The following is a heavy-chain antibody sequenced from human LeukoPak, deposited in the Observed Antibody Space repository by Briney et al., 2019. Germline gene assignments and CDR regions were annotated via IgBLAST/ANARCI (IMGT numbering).Heavy chain of an antibody. CDR1: GDSISNFY. CDR3: AHLVAGYCSGTSCHDAFVI. CDR2: FYTSGTT. V-gene: IGHV4-4*07. J-gene: IGHJ3*02. Sequence: SETLSHTCTISGDSISNFYWNWIRQPAGRGLQWIGRFYTSGTTNYNPSLKSRVTMSVDRSRNQISLNLTSVTAADTAIYYCAHLVAGYCSGTSCHDAFVIWRQGTRVTVSS. D-gene: IGHD2-2*01.